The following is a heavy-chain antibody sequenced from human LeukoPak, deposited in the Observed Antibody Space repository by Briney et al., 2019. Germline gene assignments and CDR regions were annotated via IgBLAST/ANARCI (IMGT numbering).Heavy chain of an antibody. J-gene: IGHJ4*02. D-gene: IGHD3-16*01. CDR3: AKGSLEGGFDY. Sequence: SQTLSLTCGLSGDSVSSNYAAWNWLRQSPSRGLEWLGMTYFRSKWFNDYAVSVRSRIIIIPETSKNQFSLQLNSVTPEDTAVYYCAKGSLEGGFDYWGQGSLVIVSS. CDR1: GDSVSSNYAA. V-gene: IGHV6-1*01. CDR2: TYFRSKWFN.